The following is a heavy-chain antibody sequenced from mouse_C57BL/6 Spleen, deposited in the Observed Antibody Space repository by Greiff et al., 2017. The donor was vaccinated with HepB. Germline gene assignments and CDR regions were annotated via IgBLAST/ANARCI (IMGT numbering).Heavy chain of an antibody. CDR2: ISYDGSN. CDR1: GYSITSGYY. D-gene: IGHD4-1*01. CDR3: ARDGGTWGFAY. V-gene: IGHV3-6*01. Sequence: EVKVEESGPGLVKPSQSLSLTCSVTGYSITSGYYWNWIRQFPGNKLEWMGYISYDGSNNYNPSLKNRISITRDTSKNQFFLKLNSVTTEDTATYYCARDGGTWGFAYWGQGTLVTVSA. J-gene: IGHJ3*01.